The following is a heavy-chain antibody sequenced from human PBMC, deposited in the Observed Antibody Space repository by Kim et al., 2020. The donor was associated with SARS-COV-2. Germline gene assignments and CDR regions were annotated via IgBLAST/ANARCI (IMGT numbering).Heavy chain of an antibody. J-gene: IGHJ5*02. Sequence: AAAVKGRFTISRDDSKSIVYLQMNSLKTEDTAVYYCTRAGVVVVPRWFVPWGQGTLVTVSS. CDR3: TRAGVVVVPRWFVP. V-gene: IGHV3-49*02. D-gene: IGHD2-2*01.